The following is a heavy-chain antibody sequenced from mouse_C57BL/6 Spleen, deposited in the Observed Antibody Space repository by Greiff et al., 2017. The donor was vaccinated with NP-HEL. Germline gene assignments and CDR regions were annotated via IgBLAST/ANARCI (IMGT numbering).Heavy chain of an antibody. D-gene: IGHD1-1*01. V-gene: IGHV1-54*01. CDR3: ARERITTVAIDY. Sequence: VQLVESGAELVRPGTSVKVSCKASGYAFTNYLIEWVKQRPGQGLEWIGVINPGSGGTNYNEKFKGKATLTADKSSSTAYMQLSSLTSEDSAVYFCARERITTVAIDYWGQGTTLTVSS. CDR2: INPGSGGT. CDR1: GYAFTNYL. J-gene: IGHJ2*01.